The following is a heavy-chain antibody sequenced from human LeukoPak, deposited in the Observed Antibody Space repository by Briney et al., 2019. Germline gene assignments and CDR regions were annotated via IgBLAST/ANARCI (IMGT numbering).Heavy chain of an antibody. CDR3: ARDHDGKDC. J-gene: IGHJ4*02. CDR1: GFTFSSEW. D-gene: IGHD1-1*01. CDR2: INQDGSQK. V-gene: IGHV3-7*01. Sequence: GGSLRLSCVASGFTFSSEWMSWVRQAPGKGLEWVTNINQDGSQKYYEDSVKGQFTVSRDNAKNSLYLHMNGLRADDTAIYYCARDHDGKDCWGQGTLVTVSS.